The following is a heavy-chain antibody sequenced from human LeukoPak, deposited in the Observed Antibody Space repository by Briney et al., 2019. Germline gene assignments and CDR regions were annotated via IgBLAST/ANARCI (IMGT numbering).Heavy chain of an antibody. CDR3: ARDLSLNYDILTAYGMGV. D-gene: IGHD3-9*01. Sequence: GGSLRLSCAASGFTFSSYAMHWVRQAPGKGLEWVAVISHDGSNKYYADSVKGRFTISRDNSKNTLYLQMNSLRAEDTAVYYCARDLSLNYDILTAYGMGVWGQGTTVTVSS. CDR2: ISHDGSNK. V-gene: IGHV3-30-3*01. J-gene: IGHJ6*02. CDR1: GFTFSSYA.